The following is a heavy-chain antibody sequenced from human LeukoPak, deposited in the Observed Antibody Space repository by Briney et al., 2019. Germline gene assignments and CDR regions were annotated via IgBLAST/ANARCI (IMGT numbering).Heavy chain of an antibody. CDR2: ISGSGSYI. CDR3: ARGLGSGDYVANAFDF. J-gene: IGHJ3*01. Sequence: GGSLRLSCAASGFTFSSYAMNWVRQAPGKGLEWVSSISGSGSYIHYADSTKGRFTISRDNAKKSVYLHMSRLRAEDTAVYYCARGLGSGDYVANAFDFWGRGTTVSVS. D-gene: IGHD4-17*01. V-gene: IGHV3-21*01. CDR1: GFTFSSYA.